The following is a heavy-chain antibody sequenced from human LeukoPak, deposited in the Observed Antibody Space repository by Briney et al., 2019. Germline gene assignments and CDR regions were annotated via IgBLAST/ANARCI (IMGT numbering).Heavy chain of an antibody. CDR3: ARAYDFWSGYYSTWFDP. D-gene: IGHD3-3*01. V-gene: IGHV3-33*01. J-gene: IGHJ5*02. CDR2: IWYDGSNK. CDR1: GFTFSSYG. Sequence: GGSLRLSCAASGFTFSSYGMHWVRQAPGKGLEWVAVIWYDGSNKYYADSVKGRFTISRDNSKNTLFLQINSLRAEDTAVYYCARAYDFWSGYYSTWFDPWGQGTLVTVSS.